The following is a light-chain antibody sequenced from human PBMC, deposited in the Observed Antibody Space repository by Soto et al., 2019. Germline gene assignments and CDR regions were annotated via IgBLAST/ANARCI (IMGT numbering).Light chain of an antibody. CDR1: QSVSSY. CDR3: QQRSNWPPYT. CDR2: DAS. J-gene: IGKJ2*01. V-gene: IGKV3-11*01. Sequence: EIVLTQSPATLSLSPGERATLSCRASQSVSSYLAWYQQKPDQAPRLLIYDASNRATGIPARFSGSGSGTDFPLTISSLEPEDFGVYYCQQRSNWPPYTFGQGTKLEIK.